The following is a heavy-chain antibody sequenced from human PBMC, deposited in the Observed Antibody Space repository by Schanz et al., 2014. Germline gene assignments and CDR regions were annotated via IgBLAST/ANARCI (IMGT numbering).Heavy chain of an antibody. Sequence: QVQLVESGGGVVQPGRSLRLSCAASGFTFSAYGMHWVRQAPGKGLEWVAVIWFDGNNKFYADSVKGRFTISRDNSKNTLYLQMSSLRAEDTALYYCARGGATRFDYWGQGTLVTVSS. V-gene: IGHV3-33*01. CDR3: ARGGATRFDY. D-gene: IGHD1-26*01. CDR1: GFTFSAYG. J-gene: IGHJ4*02. CDR2: IWFDGNNK.